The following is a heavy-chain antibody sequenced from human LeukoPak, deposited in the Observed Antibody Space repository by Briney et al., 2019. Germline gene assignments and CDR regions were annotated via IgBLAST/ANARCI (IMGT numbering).Heavy chain of an antibody. CDR3: ARGRRIRLDY. J-gene: IGHJ4*02. CDR2: INHSGST. Sequence: SETLSLTCAVYGGSFSGYYWSWIRQPPGKGLEWIGEINHSGSTNYNPSLKSRVTISVDTSKNQFSLKLSSVTAADTAVYYCARGRRIRLDYWGQGTLVTVSS. D-gene: IGHD2-15*01. V-gene: IGHV4-34*01. CDR1: GGSFSGYY.